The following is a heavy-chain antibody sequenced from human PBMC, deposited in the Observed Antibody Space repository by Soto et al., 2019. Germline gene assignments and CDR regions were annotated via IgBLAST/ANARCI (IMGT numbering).Heavy chain of an antibody. V-gene: IGHV4-30-4*01. Sequence: QVQLQESGPGLVKPSQTLSLTCTDSGGSIGGGDYFWNWIRQPPGKGLEWIGYIDYRGSTYYSPPLQSRVXXXRXXSNDQVSRKISSVAAADTAVSYCARAGVGSGVFDYWGQGTPVIVSS. CDR2: IDYRGST. J-gene: IGHJ4*02. CDR3: ARAGVGSGVFDY. CDR1: GGSIGGGDYF. D-gene: IGHD3-10*01.